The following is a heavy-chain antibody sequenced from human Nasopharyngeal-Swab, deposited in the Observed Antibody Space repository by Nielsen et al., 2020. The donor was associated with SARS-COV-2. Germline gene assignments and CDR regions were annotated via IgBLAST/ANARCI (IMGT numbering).Heavy chain of an antibody. CDR3: GSIRWSYLFDY. CDR2: IHHSGST. D-gene: IGHD1-26*01. J-gene: IGHJ4*01. CDR1: GGSISSSNW. V-gene: IGHV4-4*01. Sequence: SETLSLTCAVSGGSISSSNWWSWARQPPGKRLRWCGDIHHSGSTNYNPSLKSRVTISVDKSKNQFSLKLNSVTAADTAVYCCGSIRWSYLFDYWGQGTLVTVSS.